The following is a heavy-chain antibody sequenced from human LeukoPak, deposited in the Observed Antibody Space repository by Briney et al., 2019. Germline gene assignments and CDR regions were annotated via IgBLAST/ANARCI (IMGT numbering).Heavy chain of an antibody. CDR2: IYYSGST. CDR1: GGSISSYY. J-gene: IGHJ4*02. Sequence: SETLSLTCTVSGGSISSYYWSWIRQPPGKGLEWIGYIYYSGSTNYNPSLKSRVTISVDTSKNQFSLKLSSVTAADTAVYYCARFGRREMATRLDYWGQGTLVTVSS. CDR3: ARFGRREMATRLDY. D-gene: IGHD5-24*01. V-gene: IGHV4-59*12.